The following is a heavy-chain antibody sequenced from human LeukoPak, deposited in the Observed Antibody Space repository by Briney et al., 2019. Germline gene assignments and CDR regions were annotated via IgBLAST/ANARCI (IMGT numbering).Heavy chain of an antibody. Sequence: SETLSLTCTVSGGSINSYYWSWIRQSAGKGLEWIGRIYTSGSTPDYSPSLKSRVTMSIDTSKNQFSLQLSSVTAADTAVYYCASAYDSSDLFDYWGQGTLVTVSS. CDR1: GGSINSYY. J-gene: IGHJ4*02. D-gene: IGHD3-22*01. CDR2: IYTSGSTP. CDR3: ASAYDSSDLFDY. V-gene: IGHV4-4*07.